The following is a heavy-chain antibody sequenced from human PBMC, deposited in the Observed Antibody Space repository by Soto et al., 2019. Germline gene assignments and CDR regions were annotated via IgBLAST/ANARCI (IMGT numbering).Heavy chain of an antibody. J-gene: IGHJ4*02. CDR3: ARDPYSNPVFDY. V-gene: IGHV3-48*02. CDR1: GFTFSSYS. Sequence: GSLRLSCAASGFTFSSYSMNWVRQAPGKGLEWVSYISSSGSTINYADSVKGRFTISRDNAKNSLYLQMNSLRDEDTAVYYCARDPYSNPVFDYWGQGTLVTVSS. D-gene: IGHD4-4*01. CDR2: ISSSGSTI.